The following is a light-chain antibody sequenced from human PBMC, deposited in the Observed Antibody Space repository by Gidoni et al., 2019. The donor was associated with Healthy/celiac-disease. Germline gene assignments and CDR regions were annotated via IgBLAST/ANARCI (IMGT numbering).Light chain of an antibody. J-gene: IGLJ2*01. CDR3: SSYTSSSCVV. CDR1: SSDVGGYNY. CDR2: EVS. V-gene: IGLV2-14*01. Sequence: QSALTQPASVSESPGQSITISCTGTSSDVGGYNYVSWYQQHPGKAPKLMIYEVSNRPSGVSNRFSGSKSGNTASLTISGLQAEDEADYYCSSYTSSSCVVFGGGTKLTVL.